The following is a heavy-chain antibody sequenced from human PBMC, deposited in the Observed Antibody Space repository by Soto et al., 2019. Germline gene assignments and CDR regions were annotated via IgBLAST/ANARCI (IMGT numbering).Heavy chain of an antibody. V-gene: IGHV3-30*18. CDR2: ISDDGSNE. D-gene: IGHD3-16*01. CDR3: AKPRGEHTYYGMDV. J-gene: IGHJ6*02. CDR1: GFTFSTYG. Sequence: QVQLVESGGGVVQPERSLRLSCAASGFTFSTYGMHWVRQAPGKGLDWVAVISDDGSNEYYADAVKGRLTISRDNSKNTLYLQMNSLKTEDTAVYYCAKPRGEHTYYGMDVWGQGTTVTVSS.